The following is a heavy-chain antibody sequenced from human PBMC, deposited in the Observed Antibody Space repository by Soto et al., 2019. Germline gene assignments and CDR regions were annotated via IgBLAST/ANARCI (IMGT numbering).Heavy chain of an antibody. V-gene: IGHV3-15*01. J-gene: IGHJ4*02. CDR1: GFTFSNAW. CDR3: TTDPFLALLWFGELLRTDY. D-gene: IGHD3-10*01. CDR2: IKSKTDGGTT. Sequence: GGSLRLSCAASGFTFSNAWMSWVRQAPGKGLEWVGRIKSKTDGGTTDYAAPVKGRFTISRDDSKNTLYLQMNSLKTEDTAVYYCTTDPFLALLWFGELLRTDYWGQGTLVTVSS.